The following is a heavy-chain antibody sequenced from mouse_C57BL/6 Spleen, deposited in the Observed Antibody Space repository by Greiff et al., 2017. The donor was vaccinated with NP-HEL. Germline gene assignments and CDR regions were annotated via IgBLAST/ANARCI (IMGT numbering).Heavy chain of an antibody. Sequence: QVQLQQPGAELVRPGSSVKLSCKASGYTFTSYWMDWVKQRPGQGLEWIGNIYPSDSETHYNQKFKDKATLTVDKSSSTAYMQLSSLTSEDSAVYYCARHDGYPAWFAYWGQGTLVTVSA. D-gene: IGHD2-3*01. V-gene: IGHV1-61*01. CDR2: IYPSDSET. CDR3: ARHDGYPAWFAY. CDR1: GYTFTSYW. J-gene: IGHJ3*01.